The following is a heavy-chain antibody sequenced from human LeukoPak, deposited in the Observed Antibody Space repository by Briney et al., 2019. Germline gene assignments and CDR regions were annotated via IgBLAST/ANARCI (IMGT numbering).Heavy chain of an antibody. Sequence: PGGSLRLSCAASGFTFSSYGMHWVRQAPGKGLEWVAFIRYDGSNKYYADSVKGRFTISRDNSKNTLYLHVNSLRPEDTAVYYCAKGSSYEAQYYYYMDVWGKGTTVTISS. D-gene: IGHD5-12*01. V-gene: IGHV3-30*02. CDR1: GFTFSSYG. CDR3: AKGSSYEAQYYYYMDV. CDR2: IRYDGSNK. J-gene: IGHJ6*03.